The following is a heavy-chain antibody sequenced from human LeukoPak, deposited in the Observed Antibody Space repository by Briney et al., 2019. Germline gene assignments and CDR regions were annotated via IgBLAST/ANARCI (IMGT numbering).Heavy chain of an antibody. CDR3: ARLRGQLGEPQKGYFDY. V-gene: IGHV4-34*01. CDR2: INHSGST. D-gene: IGHD3-10*01. J-gene: IGHJ4*02. Sequence: SETLSLTCAVYGGSFSGYYWSWIRQPPGKGLEWIGEINHSGSTNYNPSLKSRVTISVDTSKNQFSLKLSSVTAADTAVYYCARLRGQLGEPQKGYFDYWGQGTLVTVSS. CDR1: GGSFSGYY.